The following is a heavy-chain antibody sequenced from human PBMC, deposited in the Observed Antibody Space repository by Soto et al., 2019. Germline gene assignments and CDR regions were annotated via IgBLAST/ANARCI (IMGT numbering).Heavy chain of an antibody. CDR1: GFTMSTYS. J-gene: IGHJ4*02. V-gene: IGHV3-23*01. CDR3: SKWSGYGDL. Sequence: EMQLLESGGGLVQPGGSLRLSCAASGFTMSTYSVTWVRQAPGKGLEWVSGISVTPGITFYADSVKDRFTISRDSSNNAVYLQMNSLRAEDTAMYFCSKWSGYGDLWGQGTLVTVSS. D-gene: IGHD5-12*01. CDR2: ISVTPGIT.